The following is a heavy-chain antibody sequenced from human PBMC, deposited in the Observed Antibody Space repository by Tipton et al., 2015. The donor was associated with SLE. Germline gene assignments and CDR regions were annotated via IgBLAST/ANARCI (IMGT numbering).Heavy chain of an antibody. CDR3: ASSIAGVYYFDY. D-gene: IGHD6-6*01. Sequence: QSGAEVKKPGASVKVSCKASGYTFTAYGITWVRQAPGQGLEWMGWISGYDGNTFYAQRFQDRVTMTTDPSTSTAYMELRSLRSDDTAVYYCASSIAGVYYFDYWGQGTLVTVSS. V-gene: IGHV1-18*01. CDR2: ISGYDGNT. CDR1: GYTFTAYG. J-gene: IGHJ4*02.